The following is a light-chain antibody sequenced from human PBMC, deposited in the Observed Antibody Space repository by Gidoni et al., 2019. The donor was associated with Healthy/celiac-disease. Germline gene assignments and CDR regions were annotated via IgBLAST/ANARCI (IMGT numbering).Light chain of an antibody. V-gene: IGKV1-27*01. Sequence: DIQMTESPSSLSASVGDRVTITCRASQGISNYLAWYQQKPGKVQQLLIYAASTLQSGVPSRFSGSVSGTDFTLTISSLHPEDVATYYCQKYNSAPSTFGQGTKLEIK. CDR1: QGISNY. J-gene: IGKJ2*01. CDR3: QKYNSAPST. CDR2: AAS.